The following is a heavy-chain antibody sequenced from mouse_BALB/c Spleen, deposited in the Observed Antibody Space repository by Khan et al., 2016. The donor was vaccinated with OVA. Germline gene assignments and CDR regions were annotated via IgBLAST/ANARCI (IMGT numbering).Heavy chain of an antibody. CDR2: ISSCSSTT. J-gene: IGHJ2*01. V-gene: IGHV5-17*02. CDR1: GFTFSRFG. CDR3: ARDANFDY. Sequence: EVQLVESGGGLVQPGGSRTLSCAASGFTFSRFGMHWVRQAPEKGLEWVAYISSCSSTTYYADTVKGRFTISRDNPKNTLFLQMTSLRSEDTAMYYCARDANFDYWGQGTTLTVSS.